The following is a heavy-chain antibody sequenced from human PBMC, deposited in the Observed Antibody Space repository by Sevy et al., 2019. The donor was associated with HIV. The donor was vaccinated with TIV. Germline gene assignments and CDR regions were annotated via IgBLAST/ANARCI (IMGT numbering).Heavy chain of an antibody. Sequence: GGSLRLSCKATGFSLINYAIHWVRQAPGKGLEWVAVMTFDGSNQYYADSVKGRFTISRDTSTNTVYLQMNSLRADDTALYSCAKVLISQISTDDTFDIWGLGTMVTVSS. J-gene: IGHJ3*02. CDR1: GFSLINYA. CDR2: MTFDGSNQ. V-gene: IGHV3-33*03. CDR3: AKVLISQISTDDTFDI. D-gene: IGHD3-9*01.